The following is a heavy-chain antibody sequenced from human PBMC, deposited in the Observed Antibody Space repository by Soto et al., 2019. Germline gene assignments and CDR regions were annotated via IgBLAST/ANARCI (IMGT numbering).Heavy chain of an antibody. D-gene: IGHD3-3*02. CDR3: AKDRRAFLEWLSKYYYYGMDV. J-gene: IGHJ6*02. V-gene: IGHV3-30*18. CDR1: GFTFSSYG. Sequence: GGSLRLSCAASGFTFSSYGMHWVRQAPGKGLEWVAVISYDGSNKYYADSVKGRFTISRDNSKNTLYLQMNSLRAEDTAVYYCAKDRRAFLEWLSKYYYYGMDVWGQGTTVTVS. CDR2: ISYDGSNK.